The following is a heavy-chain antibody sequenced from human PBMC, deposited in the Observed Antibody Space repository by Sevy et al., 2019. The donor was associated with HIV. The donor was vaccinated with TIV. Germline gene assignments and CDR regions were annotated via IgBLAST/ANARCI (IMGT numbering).Heavy chain of an antibody. CDR1: GGSVSSGSYY. D-gene: IGHD3-3*01. CDR3: ARGVLEWHYLYGMDV. V-gene: IGHV4-61*01. CDR2: NYYSRST. Sequence: SETLSLTCTVSGGSVSSGSYYWSWIRQPPGKGLEWIGYNYYSRSTNYNPSLKSRVTISVDTSKNQFSLKLCSVTAADTAVYYCARGVLEWHYLYGMDVWGQGTTVTVSS. J-gene: IGHJ6*02.